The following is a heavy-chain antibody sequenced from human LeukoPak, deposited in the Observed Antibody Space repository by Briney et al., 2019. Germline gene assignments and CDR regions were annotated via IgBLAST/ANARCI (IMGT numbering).Heavy chain of an antibody. Sequence: GASVKVSCKASGYTFTSYDINWVRQATGQGLEWMGWMNPNSGNTGYAQKFQGRVTMTRNTSISTAYMELSSLRSEDTAVYYCAKPPYTVTTKDAFDIWGQGTMVTVSS. D-gene: IGHD4-11*01. CDR2: MNPNSGNT. J-gene: IGHJ3*02. V-gene: IGHV1-8*01. CDR3: AKPPYTVTTKDAFDI. CDR1: GYTFTSYD.